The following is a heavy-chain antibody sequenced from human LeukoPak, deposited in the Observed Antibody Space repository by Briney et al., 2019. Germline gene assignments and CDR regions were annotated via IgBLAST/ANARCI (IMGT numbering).Heavy chain of an antibody. V-gene: IGHV3-74*01. CDR3: AREYDSSGYYLPYFDY. CDR2: INSDGKIT. J-gene: IGHJ4*02. D-gene: IGHD3-22*01. CDR1: GFTFSSLW. Sequence: PGGSLRLSCAASGFTFSSLWMHWVRQAPGKGLVWVSRINSDGKITIYADSVKGRFTISRDNAKNTLYLQMNSLRAEDTAVYYCAREYDSSGYYLPYFDYWGQGTLVTVSS.